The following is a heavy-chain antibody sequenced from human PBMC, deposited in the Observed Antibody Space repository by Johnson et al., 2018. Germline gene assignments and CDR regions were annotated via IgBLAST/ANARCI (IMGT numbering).Heavy chain of an antibody. Sequence: QVQLQESGPGLVKPSETLSLTCIVSGDSMNNYYWTWLRQSPGKGLEWIGYIYYSGSATYNPSLKSRIIISVDTSQNQFSLTLRSVTAADTAIYYCARIIRVTAGRAFDIWGQGTMVTVSS. CDR3: ARIIRVTAGRAFDI. J-gene: IGHJ3*02. CDR1: GDSMNNYY. CDR2: IYYSGSA. D-gene: IGHD2-21*02. V-gene: IGHV4-59*01.